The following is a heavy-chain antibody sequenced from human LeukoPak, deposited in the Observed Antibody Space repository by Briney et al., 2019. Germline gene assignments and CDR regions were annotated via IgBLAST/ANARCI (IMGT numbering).Heavy chain of an antibody. Sequence: ASVNVSCKASGYTFITYGIIWVRQAPGQGLEWMGWISSYNGNTKYVQKFQGRVTMTTDTSTNTAYMELRSLRSDDTAVYYCARISGDQSFDYWGQGTLVTVSS. CDR1: GYTFITYG. D-gene: IGHD3-10*01. J-gene: IGHJ4*02. V-gene: IGHV1-18*01. CDR2: ISSYNGNT. CDR3: ARISGDQSFDY.